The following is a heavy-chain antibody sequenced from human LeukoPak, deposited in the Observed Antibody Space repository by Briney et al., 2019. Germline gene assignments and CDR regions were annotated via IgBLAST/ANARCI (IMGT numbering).Heavy chain of an antibody. D-gene: IGHD5-18*01. CDR2: FYYSGST. CDR3: ARVLGGYTYGYYYYYYMDV. Sequence: SETLSLTCAVYGGSFSGYYWSWIRQPPGKGLEWIGYFYYSGSTNYDPSLKSRVTISVDTSKNQFSLKLSSVTAADTAMYYCARVLGGYTYGYYYYYYMDVWGKGTTVTVSS. J-gene: IGHJ6*03. V-gene: IGHV4-59*01. CDR1: GGSFSGYY.